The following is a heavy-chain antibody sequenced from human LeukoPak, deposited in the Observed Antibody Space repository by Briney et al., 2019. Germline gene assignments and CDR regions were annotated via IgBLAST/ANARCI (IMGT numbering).Heavy chain of an antibody. Sequence: GGSLRPSCAASGFTVSSNYMSWVRQAPGKGLEWVSVIYSGGSTYYADSVKGRFTISRDNSKNTLYLQMNSLRAEDTAVYYCARADIAVAGTRWDYYYYYMDVWGKGTTVTVSS. J-gene: IGHJ6*03. V-gene: IGHV3-66*02. CDR1: GFTVSSNY. CDR2: IYSGGST. CDR3: ARADIAVAGTRWDYYYYYMDV. D-gene: IGHD6-19*01.